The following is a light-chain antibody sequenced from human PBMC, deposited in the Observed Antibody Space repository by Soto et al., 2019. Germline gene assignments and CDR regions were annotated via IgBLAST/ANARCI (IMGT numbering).Light chain of an antibody. V-gene: IGKV1-33*01. CDR3: QQFDSVPLT. CDR2: DTS. J-gene: IGKJ4*01. CDR1: HDIGTY. Sequence: DVPMTQSPSSLSASVGDRVTITCQASHDIGTYLNWYQHKPGKAPKLLIFDTSHLATGVPVRFSGGGSDTYFTFTITNLQPEDFAVYYCQQFDSVPLTFGGGTHVEI.